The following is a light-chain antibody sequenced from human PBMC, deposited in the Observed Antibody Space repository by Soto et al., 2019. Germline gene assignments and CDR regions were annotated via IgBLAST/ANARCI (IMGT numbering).Light chain of an antibody. V-gene: IGLV1-51*02. J-gene: IGLJ3*02. Sequence: QSVLTQPPSVSAAPGQTVTISCSGSSSNIGSNYVSWYQQLPGTAPKLLIYENNKRPSGIPDRFSGSKSGTSATLGITGLQTGDEADYYCGTWDSSLSEVFGGGTQLTVL. CDR2: ENN. CDR3: GTWDSSLSEV. CDR1: SSNIGSNY.